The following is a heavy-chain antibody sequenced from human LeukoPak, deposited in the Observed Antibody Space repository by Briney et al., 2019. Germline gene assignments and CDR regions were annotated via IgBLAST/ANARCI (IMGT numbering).Heavy chain of an antibody. CDR3: AKDLPPFIVVVPAAMEGWFDP. V-gene: IGHV3-23*01. Sequence: SGGSLRLSCAASGFTFSSYEMNWVRQAPGKGLEWVSAISGSGGSTYYADSVKGRFTISRDNSKNTLYLQMNSLRAEDTAVYYCAKDLPPFIVVVPAAMEGWFDPWGQGTLVTVSS. CDR2: ISGSGGST. D-gene: IGHD2-2*01. CDR1: GFTFSSYE. J-gene: IGHJ5*02.